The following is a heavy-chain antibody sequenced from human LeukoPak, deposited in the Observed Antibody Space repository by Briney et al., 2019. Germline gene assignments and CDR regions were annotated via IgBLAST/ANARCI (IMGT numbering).Heavy chain of an antibody. V-gene: IGHV3-30*04. D-gene: IGHD2-15*01. J-gene: IGHJ4*02. CDR3: ARDMDASGSGRLDY. Sequence: PGGSLRLSCEVSGFTFSSYAMHWVRQAPGKGLEWVALIYYDGGNKYYADSVKGRFTISRDNSKNALYLQMNSLRAEDTAVYYCARDMDASGSGRLDYWGQGTLVTVSS. CDR1: GFTFSSYA. CDR2: IYYDGGNK.